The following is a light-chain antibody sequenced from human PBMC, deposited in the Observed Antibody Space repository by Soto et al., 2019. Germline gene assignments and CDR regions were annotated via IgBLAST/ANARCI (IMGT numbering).Light chain of an antibody. V-gene: IGKV3D-20*02. CDR2: GAS. J-gene: IGKJ5*01. Sequence: IVLTQSPATLSLSPGETATLSCKASEPIKTFYFGWYQHKPGQSPRLLILGASTRATGIADRFSGSGSGTDFTLTISSLQPEDFATYYCHQLNSYPITFGQGTQREIK. CDR3: HQLNSYPIT. CDR1: EPIKTFY.